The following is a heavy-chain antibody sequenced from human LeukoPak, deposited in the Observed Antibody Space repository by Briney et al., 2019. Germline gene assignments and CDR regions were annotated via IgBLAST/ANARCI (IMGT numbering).Heavy chain of an antibody. V-gene: IGHV4-34*01. CDR1: GGSFSGYY. CDR3: TRLLDNDSSGDPDTFDM. J-gene: IGHJ3*02. Sequence: PSETLSLTCAVYGGSFSGYYWSWIRQPPGKGLEWIGEINHSGSTNYNPSLKSRVTISVDTSKSQFSLKVTSVTAADTAVYYCTRLLDNDSSGDPDTFDMWGQGTVVTVSS. CDR2: INHSGST. D-gene: IGHD3-22*01.